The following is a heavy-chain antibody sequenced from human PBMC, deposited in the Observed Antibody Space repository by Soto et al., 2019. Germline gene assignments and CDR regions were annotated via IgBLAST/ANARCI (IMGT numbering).Heavy chain of an antibody. CDR3: ARVPNYDYVWGSYRPLYYYGMDV. Sequence: SETLSLTCAVYGGSFSGYYWSWIRQPPGKGLGWIGEINHSGSTNYNPSLKSRVTISVDTSKNQFSLKLSSVTAADTAVYYCARVPNYDYVWGSYRPLYYYGMDVWGQGTTVTVSS. D-gene: IGHD3-16*02. J-gene: IGHJ6*02. V-gene: IGHV4-34*01. CDR1: GGSFSGYY. CDR2: INHSGST.